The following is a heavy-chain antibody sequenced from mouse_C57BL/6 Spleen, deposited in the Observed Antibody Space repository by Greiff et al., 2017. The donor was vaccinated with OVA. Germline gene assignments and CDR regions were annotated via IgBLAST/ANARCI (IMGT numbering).Heavy chain of an antibody. CDR1: GFTFSDYG. V-gene: IGHV5-17*01. CDR2: ISSGSSTI. Sequence: EVKLVESGGGLVKPGGSLKLSCAASGFTFSDYGMHWVRQAPEKGLEWVAYISSGSSTIYYADTVKGRFPISRDNAKNTLFLQMTSLRSEDTAMYYCAILLPYFDVWGTGTTVTVSS. CDR3: AILLPYFDV. D-gene: IGHD1-1*01. J-gene: IGHJ1*03.